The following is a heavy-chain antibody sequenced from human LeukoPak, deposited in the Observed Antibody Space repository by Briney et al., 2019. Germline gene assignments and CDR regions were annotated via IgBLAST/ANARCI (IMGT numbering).Heavy chain of an antibody. J-gene: IGHJ3*02. D-gene: IGHD6-6*01. Sequence: ASVKVSCKASGYTFTGYYMHWVRQAPGQGPEWMGWINPNSGGTNYAQKFQGRVTMTRDTSISTAYMELSRLRSDDTAVYYCARGVAARADAFDIWGQGTMVTVSS. CDR1: GYTFTGYY. CDR3: ARGVAARADAFDI. CDR2: INPNSGGT. V-gene: IGHV1-2*02.